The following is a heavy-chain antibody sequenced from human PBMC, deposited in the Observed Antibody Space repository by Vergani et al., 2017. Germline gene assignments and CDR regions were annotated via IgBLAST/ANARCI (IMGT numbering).Heavy chain of an antibody. J-gene: IGHJ4*02. D-gene: IGHD2-2*02. Sequence: EVKLVESGGGLVKPGGSLRLSCASSGFTFSSFSMNWVRQAPGKGLEWVSSISSSSSYIYYADSVKGRFTISRDNAKNSLYLQMNSLRAEDTAGYYCAPVVVPAAIGWGQGTLVTVSS. CDR1: GFTFSSFS. CDR3: APVVVPAAIG. CDR2: ISSSSSYI. V-gene: IGHV3-21*01.